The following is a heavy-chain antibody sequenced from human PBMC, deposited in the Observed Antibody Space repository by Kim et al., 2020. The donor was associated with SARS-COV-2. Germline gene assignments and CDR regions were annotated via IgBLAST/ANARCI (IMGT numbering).Heavy chain of an antibody. CDR1: GFTVSSNY. J-gene: IGHJ4*02. CDR3: ARGIAAAVPFDY. V-gene: IGHV3-53*01. Sequence: GGSLRLSCAASGFTVSSNYMSWVRQAPGKGLEWVSVIYSGGSTYYADSVKGRFTISRDNSKNTLYLQMNSLRAEDTAVYYCARGIAAAVPFDYWGQGTLVTVSS. CDR2: IYSGGST. D-gene: IGHD6-13*01.